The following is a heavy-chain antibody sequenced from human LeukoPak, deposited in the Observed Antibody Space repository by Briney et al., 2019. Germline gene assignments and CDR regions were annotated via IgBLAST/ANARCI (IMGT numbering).Heavy chain of an antibody. D-gene: IGHD5-18*01. CDR3: ARAGPEHDTAMVTGT. Sequence: ASVKVSCKASGYTFTSYYMHWVRQAPGQGLEWMGLINPTGGSTGYAQKFQGRVTMTRDMSTSTDYMELSSLRSEDTAVYYCARAGPEHDTAMVTGTWGQGTLVTVSS. CDR2: INPTGGST. J-gene: IGHJ5*02. CDR1: GYTFTSYY. V-gene: IGHV1-46*01.